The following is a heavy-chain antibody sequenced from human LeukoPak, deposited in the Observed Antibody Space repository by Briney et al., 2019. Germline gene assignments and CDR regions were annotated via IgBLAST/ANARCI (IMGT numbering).Heavy chain of an antibody. V-gene: IGHV4-34*01. CDR1: GGSFSGYY. D-gene: IGHD5-18*01. CDR3: ARLAQWGDTAMVTDY. Sequence: SETLSLTCAVYGGSFSGYYWSWIRQPPGKGLEWIGEINHSGSTNYNPSLKSRVTISVDTPENQFSLKLGSVTAADTAVYYCARLAQWGDTAMVTDYWGQGTLVTVSS. J-gene: IGHJ4*02. CDR2: INHSGST.